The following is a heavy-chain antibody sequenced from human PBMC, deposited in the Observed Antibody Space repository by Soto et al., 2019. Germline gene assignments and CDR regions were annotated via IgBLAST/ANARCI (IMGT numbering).Heavy chain of an antibody. J-gene: IGHJ3*02. CDR1: GYSFTSYW. CDR2: IYPGDSDT. Sequence: GESLKISCKGSGYSFTSYWIGWVRQMPGKGLEWMGIIYPGDSDTRYSPSFQGQVTISADKCISTAYRQRSSLKASDTAMYYCARXGIVVVPAYHAFDIRGQGTIVTVSS. V-gene: IGHV5-51*01. D-gene: IGHD2-2*01. CDR3: ARXGIVVVPAYHAFDI.